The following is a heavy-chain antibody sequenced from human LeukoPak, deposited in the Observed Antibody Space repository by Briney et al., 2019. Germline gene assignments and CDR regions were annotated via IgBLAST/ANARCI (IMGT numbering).Heavy chain of an antibody. D-gene: IGHD3-16*01. CDR1: GDSISSYY. CDR2: ISNSGST. V-gene: IGHV4-59*01. CDR3: ARVRRGDHRWGRYPFVY. J-gene: IGHJ4*02. Sequence: SETLSLTCIVSGDSISSYYSSWIRQPPGKGLEWIGYISNSGSTNYNPSLKSRVTISVDTSKNQFSLKLTSVTAADTAVYYCARVRRGDHRWGRYPFVYSLQGSLVTVSS.